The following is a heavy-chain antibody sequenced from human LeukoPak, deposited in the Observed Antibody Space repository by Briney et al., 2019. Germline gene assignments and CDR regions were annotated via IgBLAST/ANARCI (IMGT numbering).Heavy chain of an antibody. CDR2: ISAYNGNT. D-gene: IGHD1-14*01. V-gene: IGHV1-18*01. CDR3: ARETNPSYYYGMDV. CDR1: GYTFTSYG. Sequence: ASVKVSYKASGYTFTSYGISWVRQAPGQGLEWMEWISAYNGNTNYAQKLQGRVTMTTDTSTSTAYMELRSLRSDDTAVYYCARETNPSYYYGMDVWGQGTTVTVSS. J-gene: IGHJ6*02.